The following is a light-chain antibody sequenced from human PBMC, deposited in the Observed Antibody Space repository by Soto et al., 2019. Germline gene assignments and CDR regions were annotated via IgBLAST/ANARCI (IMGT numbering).Light chain of an antibody. CDR2: DVT. Sequence: QSALTQPRSVSGSPGQSVTMSCTGTSGDVGYYNYVSWYQQHPGKAPKVMIYDVTERPSGVPDRFSGSKSGNTASLTISGLQAEDEADYYCCSYAGTPRYVLGTGTKVTVL. J-gene: IGLJ1*01. V-gene: IGLV2-11*01. CDR3: CSYAGTPRYV. CDR1: SGDVGYYNY.